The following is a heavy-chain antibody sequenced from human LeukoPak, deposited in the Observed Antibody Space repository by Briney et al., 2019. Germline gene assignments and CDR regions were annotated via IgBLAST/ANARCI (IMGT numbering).Heavy chain of an antibody. J-gene: IGHJ4*02. CDR3: ARGSDWERGSYDY. V-gene: IGHV3-7*05. CDR1: GFNFRSYW. Sequence: GGSLRLSCAASGFNFRSYWMKWVRQAPGKGLEWVANIKEDGSKKYYVDSVKGRFTISRDNAESSLYLQMNSLRVEDTAVYFCARGSDWERGSYDYWGQRTLVTVSS. D-gene: IGHD1-26*01. CDR2: IKEDGSKK.